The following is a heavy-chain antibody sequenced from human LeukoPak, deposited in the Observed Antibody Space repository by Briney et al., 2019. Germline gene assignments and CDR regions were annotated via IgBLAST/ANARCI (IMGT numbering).Heavy chain of an antibody. J-gene: IGHJ4*02. CDR2: ISAYNGNT. Sequence: ASVKVSCTASGYTFASYGVTWVRQAPGQGLEWMGWISAYNGNTNYAQKLQGRVTMTTDTSTSTAYMELRSLRSDDTAVYYCARQVDSTMALPDYWGQGTLVTVSS. V-gene: IGHV1-18*01. CDR3: ARQVDSTMALPDY. CDR1: GYTFASYG. D-gene: IGHD3-10*01.